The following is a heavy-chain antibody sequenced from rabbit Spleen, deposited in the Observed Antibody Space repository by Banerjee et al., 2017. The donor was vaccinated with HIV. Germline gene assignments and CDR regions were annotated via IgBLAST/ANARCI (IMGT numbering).Heavy chain of an antibody. CDR2: IDSGSSGFT. CDR3: ARDSGSSFSTYGMAL. J-gene: IGHJ6*01. Sequence: QSLEESGGDLVKPGASLTLTCTASGVSFTSNYYICWVRQAPGKGLEWIACIDSGSSGFTYFASWAKGRFTISKTSSTTVTLQMTSLTAADTATYFCARDSGSSFSTYGMALWGPGTLVTVS. V-gene: IGHV1S40*01. CDR1: GVSFTSNYY. D-gene: IGHD8-1*01.